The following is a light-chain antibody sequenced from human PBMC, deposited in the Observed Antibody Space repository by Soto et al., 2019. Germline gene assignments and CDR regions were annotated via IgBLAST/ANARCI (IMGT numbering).Light chain of an antibody. CDR2: TVT. CDR3: ISYADSSPVV. Sequence: QSVLTQPASVSGSPGQSIAISCTGTSSDVGGYNYVSWYQQHPGKAPKLVIYTVTNRPSGVSDRFSGSKPGNTASLTITGLQPEDEADYYCISYADSSPVVFGGGTKLTVL. V-gene: IGLV2-14*01. J-gene: IGLJ2*01. CDR1: SSDVGGYNY.